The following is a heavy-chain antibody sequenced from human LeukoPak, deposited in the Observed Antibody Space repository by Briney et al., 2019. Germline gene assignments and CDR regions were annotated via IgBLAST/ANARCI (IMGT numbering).Heavy chain of an antibody. CDR2: ISYDGSNK. J-gene: IGHJ2*01. V-gene: IGHV3-30*18. Sequence: GGSLRLSCAASGFIFSSYTINWVRQAPGKGLEWVAVISYDGSNKYYADSVKGRFTISRDNSKNTLYLQMNSLRAEDTAVYYCAKDLSGYFDLWGRGTLVTVSS. CDR3: AKDLSGYFDL. D-gene: IGHD3-3*02. CDR1: GFIFSSYT.